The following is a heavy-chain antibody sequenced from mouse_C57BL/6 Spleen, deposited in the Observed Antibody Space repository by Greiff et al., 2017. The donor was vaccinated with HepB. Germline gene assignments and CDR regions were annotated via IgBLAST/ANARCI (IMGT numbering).Heavy chain of an antibody. CDR2: IYPSDSET. D-gene: IGHD1-1*02. CDR1: GYTFTSYW. J-gene: IGHJ3*01. V-gene: IGHV1-61*01. CDR3: ARKRGYYDPFAY. Sequence: QVQLQQPGAELVRPGSSVKLSCKASGYTFTSYWMDWVKQRPGQGLEWIGNIYPSDSETHYNQKFKDKATLTVDKSSSTAYMQLSSLTSEDSAVYYCARKRGYYDPFAYWGQGTLVTVSA.